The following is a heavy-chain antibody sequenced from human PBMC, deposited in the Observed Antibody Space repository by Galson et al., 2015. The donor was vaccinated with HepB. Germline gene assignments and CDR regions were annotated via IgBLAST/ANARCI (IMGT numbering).Heavy chain of an antibody. D-gene: IGHD6-13*01. Sequence: SLRLSCAASGFTFSSYAMHWVRQAPGKGLEYVSAISSNGGSTYYADSVKGRFTISRDNSKNTLYLQMSSLRAEDTAVYYCVKGGSSSWYDAFDIWGQGTMLTVSS. J-gene: IGHJ3*02. CDR2: ISSNGGST. CDR3: VKGGSSSWYDAFDI. CDR1: GFTFSSYA. V-gene: IGHV3-64D*06.